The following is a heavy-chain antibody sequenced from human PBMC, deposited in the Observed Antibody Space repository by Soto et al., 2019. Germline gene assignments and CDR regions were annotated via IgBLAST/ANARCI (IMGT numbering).Heavy chain of an antibody. CDR3: AREGGPHPGIDY. D-gene: IGHD6-13*01. CDR2: IYYSGST. J-gene: IGHJ4*02. V-gene: IGHV4-30-4*01. CDR1: GRSISSGDYY. Sequence: PSETLSLTCTVSGRSISSGDYYWSWIRQPPGKGLEWIGYIYYSGSTYYNPSLKSRVTISVDTSKNQFSLKLSSVTAADTAVYYCAREGGPHPGIDYWGQGTLVTVSS.